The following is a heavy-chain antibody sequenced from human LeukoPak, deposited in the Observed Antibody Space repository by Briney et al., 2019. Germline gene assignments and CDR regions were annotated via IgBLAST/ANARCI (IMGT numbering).Heavy chain of an antibody. Sequence: GGSLRLSCAASGFTFSSYWMNWVRQAPGQGLEWVANIKHDASEIYYVDSVKGRFTISRDNAKNSLYLQMKNLRAEDTVVYYCEGERGDAFDVWGQGTMVTVSS. CDR3: EGERGDAFDV. CDR1: GFTFSSYW. V-gene: IGHV3-7*01. CDR2: IKHDASEI. J-gene: IGHJ3*01.